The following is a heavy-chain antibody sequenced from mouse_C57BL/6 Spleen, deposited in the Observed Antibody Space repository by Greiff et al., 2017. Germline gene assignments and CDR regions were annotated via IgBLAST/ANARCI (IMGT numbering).Heavy chain of an antibody. Sequence: ESGPGLVKPSPSLSLTCSVTGYSITSGYYWNWIRQFPGNKLEWMGYISYDGSNNYNPSLKNRISITRDTSKNQFFLKLNSVTTEDTATYYCARGETYYRNAMDYWGQGTSVTVSS. J-gene: IGHJ4*01. V-gene: IGHV3-6*01. D-gene: IGHD2-14*01. CDR3: ARGETYYRNAMDY. CDR1: GYSITSGYY. CDR2: ISYDGSN.